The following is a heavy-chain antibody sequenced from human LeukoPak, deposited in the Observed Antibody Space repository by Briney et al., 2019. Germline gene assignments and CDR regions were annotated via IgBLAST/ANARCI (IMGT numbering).Heavy chain of an antibody. CDR2: LYTNGTV. CDR3: ARLLGSSGYAGDWYFDL. Sequence: ASETLSLTCSVSGASITRYYWTWIRQPVGKGLEWFGRLYTNGTVNYNPSLRSRVTTSRDTSRNQFSLKLTSVTAADTAVYYCARLLGSSGYAGDWYFDLWGPGALVTVSS. D-gene: IGHD3-22*01. J-gene: IGHJ2*01. CDR1: GASITRYY. V-gene: IGHV4-4*07.